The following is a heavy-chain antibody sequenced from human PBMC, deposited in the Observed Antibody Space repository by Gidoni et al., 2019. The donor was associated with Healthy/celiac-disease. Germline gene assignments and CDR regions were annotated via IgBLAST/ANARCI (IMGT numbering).Heavy chain of an antibody. CDR1: GGTFSSYA. CDR3: ARESLTTVNSFDY. Sequence: QVHLVQSGAAVKKPGSSVKVSCKASGGTFSSYAISWVRQAPGQWLEWMGGIIPIFGTANYAQKFQGRVTITADESTSTAYMELSSLRSEDTAVYYCARESLTTVNSFDYWGQGTLVTVSS. J-gene: IGHJ4*02. D-gene: IGHD4-4*01. V-gene: IGHV1-69*01. CDR2: IIPIFGTA.